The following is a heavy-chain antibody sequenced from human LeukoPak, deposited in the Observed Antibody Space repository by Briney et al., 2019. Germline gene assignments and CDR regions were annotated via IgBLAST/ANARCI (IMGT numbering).Heavy chain of an antibody. CDR3: AKDTSSMIPKSFDY. J-gene: IGHJ4*02. CDR1: GFTFSSHG. Sequence: GGSLRLSCAASGFTFSSHGMHWVRQAPGKGLEWVAFIRYDGSNKYYADSVKGRFTISRDNSKNTLYLQMNSLRAEDTAVYYCAKDTSSMIPKSFDYWGQGTLVTVSS. CDR2: IRYDGSNK. V-gene: IGHV3-30*02. D-gene: IGHD3-16*01.